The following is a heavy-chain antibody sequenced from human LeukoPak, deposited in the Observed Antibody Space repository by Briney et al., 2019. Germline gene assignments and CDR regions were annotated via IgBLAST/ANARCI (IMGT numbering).Heavy chain of an antibody. CDR1: GGSISSYY. CDR2: IYYSGST. J-gene: IGHJ4*02. Sequence: TSETLSLTCTVSGGSISSYYWSWIRQLPGKGLEWIGYIYYSGSTNYNPSLKSRVTISVDTSKNQFSLKLSSVTAADTAVYYCATYPPGGSYLDYWGQGTLVTVSS. D-gene: IGHD1-26*01. CDR3: ATYPPGGSYLDY. V-gene: IGHV4-59*01.